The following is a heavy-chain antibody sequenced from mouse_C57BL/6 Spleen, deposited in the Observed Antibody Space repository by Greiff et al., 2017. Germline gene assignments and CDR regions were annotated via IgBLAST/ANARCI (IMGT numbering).Heavy chain of an antibody. CDR1: GYTFTSYG. CDR3: SRIDYCGSRLYYFDD. Sequence: QVQLKQSGAELARPGASVKLSCKASGYTFTSYGISWVKQRTGQGLEWIGEIYPRSGNTYYNEKFKGKATLTADKSSSTAYMELRSLTSEDSAVYFCSRIDYCGSRLYYFDDRGQGTTLSVSS. V-gene: IGHV1-81*01. J-gene: IGHJ2*01. CDR2: IYPRSGNT. D-gene: IGHD1-1*01.